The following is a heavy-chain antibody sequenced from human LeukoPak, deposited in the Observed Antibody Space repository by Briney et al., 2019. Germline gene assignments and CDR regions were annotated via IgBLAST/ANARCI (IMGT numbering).Heavy chain of an antibody. CDR3: ARGYCSSTSCYSFDFDY. CDR2: INPNSGGT. J-gene: IGHJ4*02. D-gene: IGHD2-2*02. V-gene: IGHV1-2*02. Sequence: ASVKVSCKASGYTFTSYGISWVRQAPGQGLEWMGWINPNSGGTNYAQKFQGRVTMTRDTSISTAYMELSRLRSDDTAVYYCARGYCSSTSCYSFDFDYWGQGTLVTVSS. CDR1: GYTFTSYG.